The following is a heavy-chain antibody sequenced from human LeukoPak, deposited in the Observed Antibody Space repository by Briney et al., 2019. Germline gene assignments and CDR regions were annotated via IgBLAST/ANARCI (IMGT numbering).Heavy chain of an antibody. Sequence: GGSLRLSCAASGFTFASYAMTWARQAPGKGLEWVSTISGSAGSTYYADSVKGRFTISRDNSKNTLYLQINNLRAEDTAVHYCATSSTWNRDTDYWGQGTLVTVSS. V-gene: IGHV3-23*01. CDR1: GFTFASYA. CDR2: ISGSAGST. D-gene: IGHD6-13*01. J-gene: IGHJ4*02. CDR3: ATSSTWNRDTDY.